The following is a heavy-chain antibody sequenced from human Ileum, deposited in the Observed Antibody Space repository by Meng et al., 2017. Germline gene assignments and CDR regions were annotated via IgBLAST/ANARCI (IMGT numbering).Heavy chain of an antibody. J-gene: IGHJ4*02. CDR3: ARSSTSPASYFFDY. Sequence: QAQDPGPRLLSPSEALFLACTVSGGSVSSGSYSWSWIRQPPGKGLEWIGHIDYRGSTNYNPSLKSRVTISVDMSKNPFSLKLNSVTAADTAIYFCARSSTSPASYFFDYWGQGTLVTVSS. CDR1: GGSVSSGSYS. V-gene: IGHV4-61*01. CDR2: IDYRGST.